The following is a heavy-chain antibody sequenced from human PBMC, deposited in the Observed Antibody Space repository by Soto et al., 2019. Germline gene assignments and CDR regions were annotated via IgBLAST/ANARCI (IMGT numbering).Heavy chain of an antibody. CDR3: ARGNYYDSSGYYFKGVSEFDS. J-gene: IGHJ4*02. CDR1: GHTFSSYL. V-gene: IGHV1-3*04. CDR2: INTANGDT. Sequence: SSVKVSCKASGHTFSSYLLHWLRLAPGQRLEWVGWINTANGDTNYSQKFQARVTITRDSSASTGYIELSSLTSEDTAVYYCARGNYYDSSGYYFKGVSEFDSWGQGTLVTSPQ. D-gene: IGHD3-22*01.